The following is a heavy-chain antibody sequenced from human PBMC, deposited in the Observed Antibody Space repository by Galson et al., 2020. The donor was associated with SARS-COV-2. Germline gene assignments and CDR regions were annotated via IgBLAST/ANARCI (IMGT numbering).Heavy chain of an antibody. V-gene: IGHV3-23*01. Sequence: GGSLRLSCAASGFTFSSYAMSWVRQAQGKGLEWVSAISGSGGSTYYADSVKGRFTISRDNSKNTLYLQMNSLRAVDTAVYYCAKTYGSGSYYSPFDYWGQGTLVTVSS. CDR3: AKTYGSGSYYSPFDY. CDR1: GFTFSSYA. CDR2: ISGSGGST. J-gene: IGHJ4*02. D-gene: IGHD3-10*01.